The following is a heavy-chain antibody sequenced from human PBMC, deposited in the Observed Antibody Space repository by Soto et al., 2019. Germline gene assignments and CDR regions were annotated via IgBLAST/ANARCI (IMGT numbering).Heavy chain of an antibody. D-gene: IGHD4-17*01. V-gene: IGHV3-23*01. CDR2: ISGSGGST. CDR1: GFTFINYG. Sequence: GGSLRLSCAAPGFTFINYGMSWVRQAPGKGLEWVSAISGSGGSTYYADSVKGRFTISRDNAENSVYLEMESLRDEDTALYYCARDVDADFRTDFDYWGRGTLVTVSS. J-gene: IGHJ4*02. CDR3: ARDVDADFRTDFDY.